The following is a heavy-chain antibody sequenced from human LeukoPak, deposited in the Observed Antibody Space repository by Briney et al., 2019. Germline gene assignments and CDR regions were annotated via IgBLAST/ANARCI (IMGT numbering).Heavy chain of an antibody. CDR1: GFTFDDYA. V-gene: IGHV3-9*01. CDR3: AKGGLASGSYYMAPDY. Sequence: PGGSLRLSCAASGFTFDDYAMHWVRQAPGKGLEWVSGISWNSGTIGYADSVKGRFTISRDNAKNSLYLQMNSLRAEDTALYYCAKGGLASGSYYMAPDYWGQGTLVTVSS. CDR2: ISWNSGTI. D-gene: IGHD3-10*01. J-gene: IGHJ4*02.